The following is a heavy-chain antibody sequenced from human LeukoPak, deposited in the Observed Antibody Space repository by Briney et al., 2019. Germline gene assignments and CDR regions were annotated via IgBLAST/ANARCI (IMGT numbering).Heavy chain of an antibody. CDR3: ARDGIHGTYYYDSSAVRDEDYYYYYGMDA. CDR2: IIPIFGTA. Sequence: SVKVSCKASGGTFSSYAISWVRQAPGQGLEWMGGIIPIFGTANYAQKFQGRVTITADESTSTAYMELSSLRSEDTAVYYCARDGIHGTYYYDSSAVRDEDYYYYYGMDAWGQGTTVTVSS. J-gene: IGHJ6*02. D-gene: IGHD3-22*01. CDR1: GGTFSSYA. V-gene: IGHV1-69*13.